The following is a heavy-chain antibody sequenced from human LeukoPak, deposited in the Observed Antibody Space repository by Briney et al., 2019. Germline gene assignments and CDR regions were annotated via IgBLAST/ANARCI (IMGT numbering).Heavy chain of an antibody. V-gene: IGHV3-30*18. D-gene: IGHD5-24*01. Sequence: PGGSLRLSCAASGFTFSSYGMHWVRQAPGEGLEWVAVISYDGSNKYYADSVKGRFTISRDNSKNTLYLQMNSLRAEDTAVYYCAKDRDWYYFDYWGQGTLVTVSS. CDR2: ISYDGSNK. CDR3: AKDRDWYYFDY. CDR1: GFTFSSYG. J-gene: IGHJ4*02.